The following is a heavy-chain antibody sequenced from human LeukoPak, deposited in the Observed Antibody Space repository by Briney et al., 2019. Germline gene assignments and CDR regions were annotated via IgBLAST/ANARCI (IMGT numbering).Heavy chain of an antibody. CDR2: ISGSGGST. CDR3: AKDTSNRKYNWFDP. V-gene: IGHV3-23*01. D-gene: IGHD1-14*01. J-gene: IGHJ5*02. Sequence: GGSLRLSYAASGFTFSSYAMSWVRQAPGKGLEWVSAISGSGGSTYYADSVKGRFTISRDNSKNTLYLQMNSLRAEDTAVYYCAKDTSNRKYNWFDPWGQGTLVTVSS. CDR1: GFTFSSYA.